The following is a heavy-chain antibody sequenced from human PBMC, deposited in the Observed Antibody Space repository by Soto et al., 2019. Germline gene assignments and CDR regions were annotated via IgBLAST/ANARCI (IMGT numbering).Heavy chain of an antibody. J-gene: IGHJ4*02. Sequence: EVQLLESGGGLVHPGGSLRLSCAASGFSFDSFGMSWVRQAPGKGLEWVSGFSGTAGGTYYADSVKGRFTLSRDSSKKTVYLQMDSLRAEDTAVYYCARGSGMTPRPGDSWVQGTLVTVSS. V-gene: IGHV3-23*01. CDR2: FSGTAGGT. CDR1: GFSFDSFG. CDR3: ARGSGMTPRPGDS. D-gene: IGHD6-6*01.